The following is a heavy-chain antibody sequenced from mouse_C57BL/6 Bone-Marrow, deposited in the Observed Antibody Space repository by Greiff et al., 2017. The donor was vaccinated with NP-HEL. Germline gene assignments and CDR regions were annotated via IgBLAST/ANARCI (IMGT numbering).Heavy chain of an antibody. CDR3: TSTTVVAPFAY. V-gene: IGHV6-3*01. CDR2: IRLKSDNYAT. Sequence: EVKVVESGGGLVQPGGSMKLSCVASGFTFSNYWMNWVRQSPEKGLEWVAQIRLKSDNYATHYAESVKGRFTISRDDSKSSVYLQMNNLRAEDTGIYYCTSTTVVAPFAYWGQGTLVTVSA. J-gene: IGHJ3*01. D-gene: IGHD1-1*01. CDR1: GFTFSNYW.